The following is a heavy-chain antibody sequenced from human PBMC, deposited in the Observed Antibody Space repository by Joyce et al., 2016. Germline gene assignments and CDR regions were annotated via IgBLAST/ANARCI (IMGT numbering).Heavy chain of an antibody. CDR2: IYYSENT. J-gene: IGHJ5*02. Sequence: QVQLQESGPGLVKPSETLSLTCTVSGGSISSYYWSWIRQPPGKGLEWIGYIYYSENTHSHPSLKSRVTISLDTSKSQFSLKLSSVTAADTAVYYCARRSRYCSGGSCSIWFDPWGQGTLVTVSS. V-gene: IGHV4-59*08. D-gene: IGHD2-15*01. CDR3: ARRSRYCSGGSCSIWFDP. CDR1: GGSISSYY.